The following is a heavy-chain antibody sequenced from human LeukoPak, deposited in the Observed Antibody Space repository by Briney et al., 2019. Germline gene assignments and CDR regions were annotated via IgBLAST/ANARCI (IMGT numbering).Heavy chain of an antibody. Sequence: GASVKVSCKASGYTFTSYGISWVRQAPGQGLEWMGGIIPIFGTANYAQKFQGRVTITADESTSTAYMELSSLRSEDTAVYYCARDFIMVRGVYNPHLDYWGQGTLVTVSS. CDR2: IIPIFGTA. V-gene: IGHV1-69*13. CDR1: GYTFTSYG. J-gene: IGHJ4*02. D-gene: IGHD3-10*01. CDR3: ARDFIMVRGVYNPHLDY.